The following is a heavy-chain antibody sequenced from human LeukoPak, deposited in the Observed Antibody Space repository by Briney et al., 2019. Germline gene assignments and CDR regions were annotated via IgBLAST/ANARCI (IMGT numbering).Heavy chain of an antibody. CDR1: GFPFRSHW. CDR2: IDGDESAT. Sequence: GGSLRLSCAASGFPFRSHWMHWVRQAPGKGLIWVSRIDGDESATYYGDSVKGRFTISRDNAKNTLYLQMNGLRAEDTAVYFCARRAGGLARNNWFDPWGQGTLVTVSS. CDR3: ARRAGGLARNNWFDP. J-gene: IGHJ5*02. V-gene: IGHV3-74*01. D-gene: IGHD3-16*01.